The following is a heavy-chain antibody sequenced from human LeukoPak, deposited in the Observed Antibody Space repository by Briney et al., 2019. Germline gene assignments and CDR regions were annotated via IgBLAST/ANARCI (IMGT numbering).Heavy chain of an antibody. J-gene: IGHJ4*02. Sequence: PSEPLPLTCTVSGCSVSSGSYSWSWIRQPPGKGLAWIGYIYYSGSTNYNPSLKSRLTISVDTSKNQFSLKLSSVTAADTAVYYCARLLNVEDYFDYWGQGTLVTVSS. CDR2: IYYSGST. D-gene: IGHD3-10*02. CDR3: ARLLNVEDYFDY. V-gene: IGHV4-61*01. CDR1: GCSVSSGSYS.